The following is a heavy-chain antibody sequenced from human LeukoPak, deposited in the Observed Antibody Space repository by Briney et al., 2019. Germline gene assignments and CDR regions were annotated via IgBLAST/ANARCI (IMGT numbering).Heavy chain of an antibody. V-gene: IGHV4-59*01. Sequence: SETLSLPCSVSGGSLTPYHWSWLRQPPGKGLEWIGYIYNSGSANYKPSLKSRLTISVDTSKNHCSLKLNSVTAADTAVYYCARAPVTGHWYFDLWGRGTLVTVSS. D-gene: IGHD6-19*01. CDR3: ARAPVTGHWYFDL. CDR2: IYNSGSA. J-gene: IGHJ2*01. CDR1: GGSLTPYH.